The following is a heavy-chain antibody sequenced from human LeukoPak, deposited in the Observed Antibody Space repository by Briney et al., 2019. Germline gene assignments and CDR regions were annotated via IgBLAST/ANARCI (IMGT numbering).Heavy chain of an antibody. V-gene: IGHV1-69*05. CDR2: LIPIFGTA. CDR1: GGTFSSYA. Sequence: ASVKVSCKASGGTFSSYAISWVRQAPGQGLEWMGGLIPIFGTANYAQKFQGRVTITTDESTSTAYMELSSLRSEDTAVYYCATATVTNCGGDCYSNSVHHDAFDIWGQGTMVTVSS. CDR3: ATATVTNCGGDCYSNSVHHDAFDI. J-gene: IGHJ3*02. D-gene: IGHD2-21*01.